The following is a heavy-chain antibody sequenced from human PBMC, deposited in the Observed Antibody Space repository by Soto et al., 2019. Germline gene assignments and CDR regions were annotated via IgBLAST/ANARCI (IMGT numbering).Heavy chain of an antibody. CDR3: ARGGVRGVIIWDEAFNYYYCMDV. V-gene: IGHV4-34*01. CDR1: GGSFSGYY. CDR2: INHSGST. Sequence: SETLSLTCAVYGGSFSGYYWSWIRQPPGKGLEWIGEINHSGSTNYNPSLKSRVTISVDTSKNQFSLKLSSVTAADTAVYYCARGGVRGVIIWDEAFNYYYCMDVWGQGTTVTVSS. J-gene: IGHJ6*02. D-gene: IGHD3-10*01.